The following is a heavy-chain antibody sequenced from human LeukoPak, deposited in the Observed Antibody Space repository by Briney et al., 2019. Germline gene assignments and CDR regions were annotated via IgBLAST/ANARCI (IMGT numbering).Heavy chain of an antibody. V-gene: IGHV3-23*01. Sequence: GGSLRLSCAASGFTFSSYAMSWVRQAPGEGLEWVSTITSRSTITYYTDSVKGRFTISRDNSKNTLYLQINSLRVEDTAVYYCAKDNGGYVVFDFWGQGTLVTVSS. CDR1: GFTFSSYA. D-gene: IGHD5-12*01. CDR3: AKDNGGYVVFDF. J-gene: IGHJ4*02. CDR2: ITSRSTIT.